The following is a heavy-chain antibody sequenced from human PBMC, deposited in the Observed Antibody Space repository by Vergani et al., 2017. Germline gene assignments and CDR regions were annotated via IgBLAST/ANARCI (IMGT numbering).Heavy chain of an antibody. V-gene: IGHV5-51*01. CDR1: EYSFGNYW. Sequence: EVELVQPGPEMRKPGESLKISCKGSEYSFGNYWIGWVRQMPGKGLEWMGIIYPADSDTRYSPSFQGQVTISADKSISTAFLQWDSLKASETALYYCARHTTYTDSWGQGTLVTVSS. CDR2: IYPADSDT. CDR3: ARHTTYTDS. D-gene: IGHD1-1*01. J-gene: IGHJ4*02.